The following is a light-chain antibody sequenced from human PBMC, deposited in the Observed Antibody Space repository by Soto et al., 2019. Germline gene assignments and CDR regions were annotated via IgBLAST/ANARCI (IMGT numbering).Light chain of an antibody. V-gene: IGKV1-9*01. J-gene: IGKJ4*01. CDR1: RGISSY. CDR3: QYLNSHPLS. Sequence: IQLTQSPSSLSASVGERVTITCRASRGISSYLAWYQQKPGKAPKLLIYLASTLQSGVPSRFSGSGSGTDFSLTISSLQPEDVATYYCQYLNSHPLSFGGGTKVEIK. CDR2: LAS.